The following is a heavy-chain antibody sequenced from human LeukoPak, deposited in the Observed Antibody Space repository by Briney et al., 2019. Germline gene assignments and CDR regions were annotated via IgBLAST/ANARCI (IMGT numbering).Heavy chain of an antibody. D-gene: IGHD3-3*01. CDR2: ISYNGGST. CDR1: GFTFTNYA. Sequence: GGSLRLSCAASGFTFTNYAMHWVRQAPGKGLEYVSAISYNGGSTYYANSVKGRFTISRDNSKNTLYLQMGSLRAEDMAVYYCARGSEEDFWSGYYGNWFDPWGQGTLVTVSS. V-gene: IGHV3-64*01. CDR3: ARGSEEDFWSGYYGNWFDP. J-gene: IGHJ5*02.